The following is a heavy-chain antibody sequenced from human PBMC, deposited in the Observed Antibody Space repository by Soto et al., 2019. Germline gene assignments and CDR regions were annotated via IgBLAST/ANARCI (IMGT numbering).Heavy chain of an antibody. J-gene: IGHJ3*02. D-gene: IGHD1-7*01. CDR2: IKSKTDGGTT. Sequence: GGSLRLSCAASGFTFSNAWMSWVRQAPGKGLEWVGRIKSKTDGGTTDYAAPVKGRFTISRDDSKNTLYLQMNSLKTEDTAVYYCTTERLITGTTSAFDIWGQGTMVTVSS. CDR3: TTERLITGTTSAFDI. CDR1: GFTFSNAW. V-gene: IGHV3-15*01.